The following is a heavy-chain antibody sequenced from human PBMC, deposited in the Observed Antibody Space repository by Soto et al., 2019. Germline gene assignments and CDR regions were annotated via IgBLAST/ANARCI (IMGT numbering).Heavy chain of an antibody. V-gene: IGHV4-59*01. D-gene: IGHD3-22*01. J-gene: IGHJ4*02. CDR3: ASYAPNYYDSSGSRGYFDY. Sequence: SETLSLTCTVSGGSISSYYWSWIRQPPGKGLEWIGYIYYSGSTNYNPSLKSRVTISVDTSKNQFSLKLSSVTAADTAVYYCASYAPNYYDSSGSRGYFDYWGQGTLVTVS. CDR1: GGSISSYY. CDR2: IYYSGST.